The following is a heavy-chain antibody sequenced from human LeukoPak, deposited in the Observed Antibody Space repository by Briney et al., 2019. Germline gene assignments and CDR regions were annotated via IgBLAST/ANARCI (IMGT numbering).Heavy chain of an antibody. Sequence: SVKVSCKASGGTFSSYAISWVRQAPGQGLEWMGGIIPIFGTANYAQKFQGRVTITADESTSTAHMELSSLRSEDTAVYYCAISLLGYCSGGSCYTGYYFDYWGQGTLVTVSS. CDR3: AISLLGYCSGGSCYTGYYFDY. D-gene: IGHD2-15*01. J-gene: IGHJ4*02. V-gene: IGHV1-69*13. CDR2: IIPIFGTA. CDR1: GGTFSSYA.